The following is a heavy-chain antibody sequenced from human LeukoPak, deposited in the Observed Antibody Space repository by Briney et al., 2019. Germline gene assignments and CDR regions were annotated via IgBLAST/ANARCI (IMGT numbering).Heavy chain of an antibody. V-gene: IGHV3-74*01. CDR2: INSDGSST. CDR1: GFTFSSYW. J-gene: IGHJ3*02. Sequence: PGGSLRLSCAASGFTFSSYWMHWVRQAPGKGLVWVSRINSDGSSTSYADSVKGRFTISRDNAKNTLYLQMNSLRAEDTAVYYCARVGGYSYDDAFDIWGQGTMATVSS. D-gene: IGHD5-18*01. CDR3: ARVGGYSYDDAFDI.